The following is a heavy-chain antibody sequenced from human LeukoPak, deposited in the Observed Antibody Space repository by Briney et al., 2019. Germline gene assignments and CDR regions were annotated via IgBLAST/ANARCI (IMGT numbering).Heavy chain of an antibody. J-gene: IGHJ4*02. D-gene: IGHD6-13*01. Sequence: PSETLSLTCTVSGASISSYYWSWIRQPPGKGLEWIGYIYYSGSTNYNPSLKSRVTISVDTSKNQFSLKLSSVTAADTAVYYCASTTAGRPYSSSWYPFDYWGQGTLVTVSS. CDR3: ASTTAGRPYSSSWYPFDY. V-gene: IGHV4-59*01. CDR1: GASISSYY. CDR2: IYYSGST.